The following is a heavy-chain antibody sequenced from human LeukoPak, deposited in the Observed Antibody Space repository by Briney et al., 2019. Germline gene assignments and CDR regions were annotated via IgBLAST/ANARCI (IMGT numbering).Heavy chain of an antibody. CDR2: IYYSGNT. Sequence: SETLSLTCAVSGYSISSGYYWGWIRQPPGKGLEWIGYIYYSGNTNYNPSLKSRVTISVDTSKNQFSLKLSSVTAADTAVYYCARGGEGAFDIWGQGTMVTVSS. D-gene: IGHD3-16*01. V-gene: IGHV4-38-2*01. J-gene: IGHJ3*02. CDR3: ARGGEGAFDI. CDR1: GYSISSGYY.